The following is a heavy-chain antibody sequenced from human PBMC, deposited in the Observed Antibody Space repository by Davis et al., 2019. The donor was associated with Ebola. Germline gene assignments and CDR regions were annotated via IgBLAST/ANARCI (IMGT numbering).Heavy chain of an antibody. V-gene: IGHV1-18*04. CDR2: ISAYNGNT. CDR1: SGTFSSYY. Sequence: ASLLISCKASSGTFSSYYMSWVRQPPGQGLEWMGWISAYNGNTNYAQKLQGRVTMTTDTSTSTAYMELRSLRSDDTAVYYCARDGYRSVWGQGTTVTVSS. CDR3: ARDGYRSV. D-gene: IGHD5-24*01. J-gene: IGHJ6*02.